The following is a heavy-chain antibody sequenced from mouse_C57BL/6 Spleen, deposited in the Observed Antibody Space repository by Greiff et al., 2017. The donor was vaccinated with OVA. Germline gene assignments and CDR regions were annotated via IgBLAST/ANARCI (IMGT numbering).Heavy chain of an antibody. CDR3: ASHSSGYYFDY. D-gene: IGHD3-2*02. J-gene: IGHJ2*01. CDR1: GFTFSSYG. Sequence: EVQVVESGGDLVKPGGSLKLSCAASGFTFSSYGMSWVRQTPDKRLEWVATISSGGSYTYYPDSVKGRFTISRDNAKNTLYLQMSSLKSEDTAMYYCASHSSGYYFDYWGQGTTLTVSS. V-gene: IGHV5-6*01. CDR2: ISSGGSYT.